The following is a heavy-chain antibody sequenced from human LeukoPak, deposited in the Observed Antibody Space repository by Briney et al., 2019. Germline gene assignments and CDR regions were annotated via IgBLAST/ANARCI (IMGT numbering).Heavy chain of an antibody. CDR2: ISYSGSTI. J-gene: IGHJ6*03. Sequence: GGSLRLSCAGSGFTFSNYYMSWIRQAPGKGLEWVSYISYSGSTIYYADSLEGRFTISRDNTKKSLYLQMSSLRAEDTAVYYCARSLRVRGVPDYMDVWGKGTTVTISS. CDR1: GFTFSNYY. V-gene: IGHV3-11*01. CDR3: ARSLRVRGVPDYMDV. D-gene: IGHD3-10*01.